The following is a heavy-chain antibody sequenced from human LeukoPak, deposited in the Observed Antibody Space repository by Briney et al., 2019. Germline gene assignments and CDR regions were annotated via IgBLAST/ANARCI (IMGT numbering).Heavy chain of an antibody. CDR3: ARQYYDIWSGYYTADYYFDY. V-gene: IGHV3-21*06. CDR2: ISSRSSYI. J-gene: IGHJ4*02. Sequence: GGSLRLSCAASGFTFSSYGMNWVRQAPGKGLEWVSSISSRSSYIYYADSVKGRFTISRDNAKNSLYLELHSLRAEDTAVYYCARQYYDIWSGYYTADYYFDYWGQGTLVTVSS. CDR1: GFTFSSYG. D-gene: IGHD3-3*01.